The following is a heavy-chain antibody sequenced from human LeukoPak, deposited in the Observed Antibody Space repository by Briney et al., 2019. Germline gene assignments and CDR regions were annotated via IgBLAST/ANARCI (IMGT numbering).Heavy chain of an antibody. Sequence: GGSLRLSCTASGFTFGDYAMIWVRQAPGKGLEWVGFIRSKAYGGTTEYAASVKSRFTISRDDSKSIAYLQMNSLKTEDTAVYYCTRFYMTTDDYWGQGTLVTVSS. D-gene: IGHD4-17*01. V-gene: IGHV3-49*04. CDR1: GFTFGDYA. J-gene: IGHJ4*02. CDR3: TRFYMTTDDY. CDR2: IRSKAYGGTT.